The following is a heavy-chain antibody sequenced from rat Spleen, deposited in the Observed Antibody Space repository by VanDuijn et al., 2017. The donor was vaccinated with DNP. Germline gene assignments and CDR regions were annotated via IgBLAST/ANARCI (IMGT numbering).Heavy chain of an antibody. V-gene: IGHV5S13*01. CDR2: LSTGGDKS. D-gene: IGHD1-2*01. CDR1: GFTFSNYA. Sequence: EVQLVESGGGLVQPGRSLKLSCAASGFTFSNYAMAWVRQAPTKGLEWVASLSTGGDKSAYRDSVKGRFIIFRDDAKNTQYRQMDSLRSEDTATYYCARHEDYSSYVYGFAYWGQGTLVTVSS. CDR3: ARHEDYSSYVYGFAY. J-gene: IGHJ3*01.